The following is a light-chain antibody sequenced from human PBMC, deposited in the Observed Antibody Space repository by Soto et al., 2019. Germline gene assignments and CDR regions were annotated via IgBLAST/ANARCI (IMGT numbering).Light chain of an antibody. J-gene: IGKJ4*01. CDR2: DAS. Sequence: EIVLTQSPGTLSLSPGERATLTCRASQSIANNYLAWYQQKPGQAPRFLIYDASSMDTGIPERFSGSGSGTDFTLTISRLEPEDFAMYYCEQYDSTPLTFGGGTKVEIK. CDR1: QSIANNY. V-gene: IGKV3-20*01. CDR3: EQYDSTPLT.